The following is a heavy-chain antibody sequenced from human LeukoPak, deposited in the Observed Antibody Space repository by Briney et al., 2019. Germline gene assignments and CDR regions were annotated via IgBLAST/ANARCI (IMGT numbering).Heavy chain of an antibody. V-gene: IGHV4-34*01. D-gene: IGHD4-17*01. Sequence: PSETLSLTCAVYGGSFSGYYWSWIRQPPGKGLEWIGEINHSGSTNYNPSLKSRVTISVDTSKNQFSLKLSSVTAADTAVYYCARGPVTTRDYWGQGTLVTVSS. CDR1: GGSFSGYY. CDR2: INHSGST. CDR3: ARGPVTTRDY. J-gene: IGHJ4*02.